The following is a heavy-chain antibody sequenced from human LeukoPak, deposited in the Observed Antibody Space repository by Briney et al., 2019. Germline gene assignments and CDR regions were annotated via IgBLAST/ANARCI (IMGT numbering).Heavy chain of an antibody. CDR3: ATTMIFPYGSDY. J-gene: IGHJ4*02. CDR2: ISSSSSYI. D-gene: IGHD3-22*01. Sequence: GGSLRLSCAASGFTFSSYSMNWVRQAPGKGLEWVSSISSSSSYIYYADSVKGRFTISRDNAKNSLYLQMNSLRAEDTAVYYCATTMIFPYGSDYWGQGTLVTVSS. CDR1: GFTFSSYS. V-gene: IGHV3-21*01.